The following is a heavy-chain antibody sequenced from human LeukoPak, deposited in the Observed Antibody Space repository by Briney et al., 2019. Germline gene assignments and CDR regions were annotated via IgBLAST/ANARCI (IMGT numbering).Heavy chain of an antibody. D-gene: IGHD3-10*01. CDR2: ISYRGST. CDR1: GGSVTTYH. CDR3: ARDRWFGESHYFDY. V-gene: IGHV4-59*02. Sequence: SETLSLTCAVSGGSVTTYHWSWIRQPPGKGLEWIGYISYRGSTNYNPSLKSRVTISLDKSKNQFSLKLSSVTAADTAVYYCARDRWFGESHYFDYWGQGTLVTVSS. J-gene: IGHJ4*02.